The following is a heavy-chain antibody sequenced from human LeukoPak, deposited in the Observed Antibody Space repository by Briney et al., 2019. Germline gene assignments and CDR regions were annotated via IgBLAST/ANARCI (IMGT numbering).Heavy chain of an antibody. Sequence: PGGSLRLSGAASGFTFSSYAMSWVRQAPGKGLEWVANIKQDGSEKYYVDSVKGRFTISRDNAKNSLYLQMNSLRAEDTAVYYCARHKITMVRGVMDYWGQGTLVTVSS. D-gene: IGHD3-10*01. V-gene: IGHV3-7*01. CDR1: GFTFSSYA. CDR2: IKQDGSEK. CDR3: ARHKITMVRGVMDY. J-gene: IGHJ4*02.